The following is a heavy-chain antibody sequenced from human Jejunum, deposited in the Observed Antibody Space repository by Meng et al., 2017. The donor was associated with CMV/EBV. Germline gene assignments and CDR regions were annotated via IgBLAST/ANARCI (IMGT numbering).Heavy chain of an antibody. CDR1: GFSFSNYE. Sequence: LSCVASGFSFSNYEMNWVRQAPGKGLEWVSYISFGTTIFYADSVKGRFTISRDNAKNSLYLQMNSLRAEDTAVYYCARGPLSPFDSWGQGTLVTVSS. CDR2: ISFGTTI. J-gene: IGHJ5*01. V-gene: IGHV3-48*03. CDR3: ARGPLSPFDS.